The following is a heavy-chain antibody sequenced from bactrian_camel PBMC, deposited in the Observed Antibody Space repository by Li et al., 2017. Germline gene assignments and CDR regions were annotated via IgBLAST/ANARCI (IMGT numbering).Heavy chain of an antibody. J-gene: IGHJ4*01. Sequence: HVQLVESGGGSVQAGGSLRLSCTASGFTFDVSDMGWYRQPPGNDCELVATIDSGTGDTWSADSVRGRFTISKDNANNMLYLRMNSLESEDNGMYYCAADTRPGGGPWLEDMAGPRSPSP. D-gene: IGHD1*01. CDR1: GFTFDVSD. V-gene: IGHV3S63*01. CDR2: IDSGTGDT.